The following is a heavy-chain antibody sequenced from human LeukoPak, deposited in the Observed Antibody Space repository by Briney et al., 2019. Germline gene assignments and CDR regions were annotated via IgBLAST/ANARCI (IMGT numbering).Heavy chain of an antibody. V-gene: IGHV4-34*01. Sequence: SETLSLTCTVSGGSISSYYWSWIRQPPGKGLEWIGEVNHSGSTNYNPSLKSRVTISVDTSKNQFSLKLSSVTAADTAVYYCARLRYSGYDRRPSYFDYWGQGTLVTVSS. CDR2: VNHSGST. D-gene: IGHD5-12*01. CDR1: GGSISSYY. J-gene: IGHJ4*02. CDR3: ARLRYSGYDRRPSYFDY.